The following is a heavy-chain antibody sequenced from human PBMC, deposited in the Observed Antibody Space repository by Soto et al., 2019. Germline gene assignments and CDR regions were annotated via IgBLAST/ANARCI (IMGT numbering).Heavy chain of an antibody. V-gene: IGHV4-39*01. CDR1: GGAIRNSIYY. Sequence: WETLSLTCTVSGGAIRNSIYYWGWIRQPPGKGLEWIGTIYYDGSVAYSPSLKSRVTLSVDTSRNHYSVKINSVTAADTAVYFCARHRIAVAGPLDYWGQGTLVTV. J-gene: IGHJ4*02. CDR2: IYYDGSV. D-gene: IGHD6-19*01. CDR3: ARHRIAVAGPLDY.